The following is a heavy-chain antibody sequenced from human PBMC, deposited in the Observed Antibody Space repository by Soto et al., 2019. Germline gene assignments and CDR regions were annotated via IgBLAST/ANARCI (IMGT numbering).Heavy chain of an antibody. Sequence: ASVKVSCKASGYTFTSYGISWVRQAPGQGLEWMGWISAYNGNTNYAQKLQSRVTRTTDTSTSTAYMELRSLRSDDTAVYYRARARSALGYSGSPGPFDPWGQGTLVTVSS. J-gene: IGHJ5*02. D-gene: IGHD1-26*01. CDR1: GYTFTSYG. V-gene: IGHV1-18*01. CDR3: ARARSALGYSGSPGPFDP. CDR2: ISAYNGNT.